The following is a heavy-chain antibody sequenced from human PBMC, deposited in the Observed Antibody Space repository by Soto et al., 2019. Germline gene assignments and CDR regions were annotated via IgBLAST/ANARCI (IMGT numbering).Heavy chain of an antibody. J-gene: IGHJ4*02. D-gene: IGHD1-26*01. CDR1: GFTFSSYA. CDR2: ISGSGGST. Sequence: GESLKISCAASGFTFSSYAMNWVRQAPGKGLEWVSAISGSGGSTYYADSVKGRFTISRDKSKNTLYLQMNSLRAEDTAVYYCAKGRYSGTYYPGYWGQGTLVTVSS. CDR3: AKGRYSGTYYPGY. V-gene: IGHV3-23*01.